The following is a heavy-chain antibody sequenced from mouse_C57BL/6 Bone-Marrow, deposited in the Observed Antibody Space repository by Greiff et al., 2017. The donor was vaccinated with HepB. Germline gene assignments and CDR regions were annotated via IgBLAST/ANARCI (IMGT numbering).Heavy chain of an antibody. V-gene: IGHV14-4*01. CDR1: GFNIKDDY. Sequence: VQLKQSGAELVRPGASVKLSCTASGFNIKDDYMHWVKQRPEQGLEWIGWIDPENGDTEYASKFQGKATITADTSSNTAYLQLSSLTSEDTAVYYCTAGYYGSVYAMDYWGQGTSVTVSS. CDR3: TAGYYGSVYAMDY. CDR2: IDPENGDT. D-gene: IGHD1-1*01. J-gene: IGHJ4*01.